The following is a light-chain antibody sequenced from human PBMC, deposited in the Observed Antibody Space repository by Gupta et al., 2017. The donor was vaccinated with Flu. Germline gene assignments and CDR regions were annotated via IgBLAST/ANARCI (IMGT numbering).Light chain of an antibody. CDR3: QQRDSTPIT. V-gene: IGKV1-39*01. CDR1: QSISSH. Sequence: DIQMTQSPSSLSASVGDRVTITCRASQSISSHLNWYQQKPGKAPKLLIYAASSLQSGVPSRFSGSGSGTDFTLTISRLQPEDFATYYCQQRDSTPITFGRGTKVEIK. CDR2: AAS. J-gene: IGKJ4*01.